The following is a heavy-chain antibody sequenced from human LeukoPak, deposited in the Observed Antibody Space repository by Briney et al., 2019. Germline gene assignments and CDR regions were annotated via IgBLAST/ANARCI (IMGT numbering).Heavy chain of an antibody. V-gene: IGHV4-31*03. CDR1: GGSLSSGGYY. CDR3: ARFTTVTTEWVDWFDP. J-gene: IGHJ5*02. D-gene: IGHD4-11*01. CDR2: IYYSGST. Sequence: SQTLSLTCTVSGGSLSSGGYYWGWIRQHPGKGLEWIGYIYYSGSTYYNPSLKSRVTISVDTSKNQFSLKLSSVTAADTAVYYCARFTTVTTEWVDWFDPWGQGTLVTVSS.